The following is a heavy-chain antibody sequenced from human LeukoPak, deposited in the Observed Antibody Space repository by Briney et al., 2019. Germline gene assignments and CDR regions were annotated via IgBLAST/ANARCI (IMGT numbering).Heavy chain of an antibody. V-gene: IGHV3-30*18. D-gene: IGHD2-2*01. CDR2: ISYDGSKK. CDR1: GFNFSNYD. J-gene: IGHJ6*01. CDR3: AKEIVVLPDYYYGMDV. Sequence: GGSLRLSCAASGFNFSNYDLHWVRQAPGKGLEWVALISYDGSKKYYGDSVKGRFTISRDNSKNTLYLQMNSLRAEDTAVYYCAKEIVVLPDYYYGMDVWGQGTTVTVSS.